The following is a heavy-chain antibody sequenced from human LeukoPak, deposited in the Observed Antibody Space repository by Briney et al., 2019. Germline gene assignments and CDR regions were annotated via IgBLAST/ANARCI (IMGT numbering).Heavy chain of an antibody. CDR1: GFTFSSYA. Sequence: GGSLRLSCAASGFTFSSYAMSWVRQAPGKGLEWVSAISGSGGSAYYADSVKGRFTISRDNSKNTLYLQMNSLRAEDTAVYYCAKVRRGGSYAWDYWGQGTLVTVSS. J-gene: IGHJ4*02. CDR3: AKVRRGGSYAWDY. CDR2: ISGSGGSA. V-gene: IGHV3-23*01. D-gene: IGHD1-26*01.